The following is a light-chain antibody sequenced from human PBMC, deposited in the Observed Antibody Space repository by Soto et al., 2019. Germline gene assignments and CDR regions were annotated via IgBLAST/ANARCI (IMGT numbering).Light chain of an antibody. Sequence: QSALTQPASVSGSPGQSITISCTGTSSDVGSYNLVSWYQQHPDKAPKLIISEGSNRPSGVSNRFSGSKSGNTASLTISGLQDEDEADYYCCSYAGSNTYVFGTGTKLTVL. CDR1: SSDVGSYNL. J-gene: IGLJ1*01. V-gene: IGLV2-23*01. CDR2: EGS. CDR3: CSYAGSNTYV.